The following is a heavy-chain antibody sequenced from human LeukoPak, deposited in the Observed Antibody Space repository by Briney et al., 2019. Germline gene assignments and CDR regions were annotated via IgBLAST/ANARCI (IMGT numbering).Heavy chain of an antibody. CDR2: INSDGRNT. CDR1: GFTFSSYW. J-gene: IGHJ4*02. D-gene: IGHD1-26*01. Sequence: GGSLRLSCAASGFTFSSYWMHWVRQAPGKGLVWVSRINSDGRNTGYADSVKGRFTISRDNVKNTVYLQMNSLRAEDTAVYYCARALRVVVGATQLDSWGQGTLVTVSS. CDR3: ARALRVVVGATQLDS. V-gene: IGHV3-74*01.